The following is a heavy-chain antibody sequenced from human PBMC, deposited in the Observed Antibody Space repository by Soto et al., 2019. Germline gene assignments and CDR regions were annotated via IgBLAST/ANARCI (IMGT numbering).Heavy chain of an antibody. CDR3: SRDPRLADY. V-gene: IGHV3-11*01. CDR2: ISGGGDII. CDR1: GFTFSDHY. J-gene: IGHJ4*02. Sequence: QVQLVESGGGLVKPGGSLRLSCAASGFTFSDHYMTWIRQAPGKGPEWLSYISGGGDIISYADSVKGRFIISRANAKRSLYLQMNSLTVEDTAVYYCSRDPRLADYWGQGTLVTVSS. D-gene: IGHD6-25*01.